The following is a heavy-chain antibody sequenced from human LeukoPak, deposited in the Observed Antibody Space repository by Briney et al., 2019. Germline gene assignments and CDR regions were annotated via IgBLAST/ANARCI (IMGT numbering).Heavy chain of an antibody. D-gene: IGHD2-15*01. CDR3: AKDRGIYCSGGSCYEFQH. J-gene: IGHJ1*01. Sequence: QPGGSLRLSCAASGFTFSSYAMSWVRQAPGKGLEWVPGISGSGGSTYYADSVKGRFTISRDNSKNTLYLQMNSLRAEDTAVYYCAKDRGIYCSGGSCYEFQHWGQGTLVTVSS. V-gene: IGHV3-23*01. CDR1: GFTFSSYA. CDR2: ISGSGGST.